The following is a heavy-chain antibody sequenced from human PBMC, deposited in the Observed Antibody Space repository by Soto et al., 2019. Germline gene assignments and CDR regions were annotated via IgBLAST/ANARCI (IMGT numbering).Heavy chain of an antibody. CDR1: GFTFSSYS. D-gene: IGHD6-13*01. CDR2: ISSSSSYI. V-gene: IGHV3-21*01. CDR3: ASLTLIAAVGTVWFDP. Sequence: VGSLRLSGAASGFTFSSYSMNWVRQAPGKGLEWVSSISSSSSYIYYADSVKGRFTISRNNAKNSLYLQMNSLRAEDTAVYYCASLTLIAAVGTVWFDPWGQGTLVTVSS. J-gene: IGHJ5*02.